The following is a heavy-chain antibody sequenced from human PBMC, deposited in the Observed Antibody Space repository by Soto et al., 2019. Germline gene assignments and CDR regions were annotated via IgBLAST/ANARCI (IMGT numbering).Heavy chain of an antibody. Sequence: GESLKISCNGSGYIFTSYWISWVRQMPGKGLEWMGRIDPSDSYTNYSPSFQGHVTISADKSISTAYLQWSSLKASDTAMYYCARNDGITRYYYYGMDVWGQGTTVTVSS. J-gene: IGHJ6*02. CDR3: ARNDGITRYYYYGMDV. CDR1: GYIFTSYW. CDR2: IDPSDSYT. V-gene: IGHV5-10-1*01. D-gene: IGHD1-1*01.